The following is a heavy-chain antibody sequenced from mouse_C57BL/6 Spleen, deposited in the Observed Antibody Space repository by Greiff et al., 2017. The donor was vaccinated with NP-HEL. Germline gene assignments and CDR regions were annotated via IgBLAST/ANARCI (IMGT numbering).Heavy chain of an antibody. V-gene: IGHV5-17*01. CDR1: GFTFSDYG. Sequence: EVQVVESGGGLVKPGGSLKLSCAASGFTFSDYGMHWVRQAPEKGLEWVAYISSGSSTIYYADTVKGRFTISRDNAKNTLFLQMTSLGSEDTAMYYSARPGTGNFDVWGTGTTVTVSS. CDR3: ARPGTGNFDV. D-gene: IGHD3-3*01. CDR2: ISSGSSTI. J-gene: IGHJ1*03.